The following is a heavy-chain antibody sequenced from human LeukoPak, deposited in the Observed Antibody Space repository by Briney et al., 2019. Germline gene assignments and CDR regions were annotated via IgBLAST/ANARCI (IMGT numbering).Heavy chain of an antibody. Sequence: ASVKVSCKASGYTFTGYYMHWVRQAPGQGLEWMGWINPNSGGTNYAQKFQGRVTMTRDTSISTAYMELSRLRSDDTAVYYCARDGFTMVRGVIKPRNWFDPWGQGTLVTVSS. J-gene: IGHJ5*02. CDR3: ARDGFTMVRGVIKPRNWFDP. CDR2: INPNSGGT. V-gene: IGHV1-2*02. CDR1: GYTFTGYY. D-gene: IGHD3-10*01.